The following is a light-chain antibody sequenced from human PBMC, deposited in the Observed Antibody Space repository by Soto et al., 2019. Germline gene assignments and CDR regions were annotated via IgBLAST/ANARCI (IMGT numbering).Light chain of an antibody. CDR3: AAWDDSLSVV. CDR1: SSNIGSNT. V-gene: IGLV1-44*01. CDR2: SDN. Sequence: QSVLTQPPSASETPGQRVTISCSGSSSNIGSNTVNWYQQLPGTDPKLLIYSDNQRPSGVPDRFSGSKSGTSASLAISGLQYEDEADYYCAAWDDSLSVVFGGGTKLTVL. J-gene: IGLJ2*01.